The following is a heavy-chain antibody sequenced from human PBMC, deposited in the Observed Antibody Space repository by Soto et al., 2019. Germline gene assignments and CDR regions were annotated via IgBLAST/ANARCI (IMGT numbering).Heavy chain of an antibody. CDR3: AREYYYGSASSNGVDV. CDR2: ISSSGSTI. CDR1: GFTFSDYY. J-gene: IGHJ6*02. D-gene: IGHD3-10*01. V-gene: IGHV3-11*01. Sequence: QVQLVESGGGLVKPGGSLRLSCAASGFTFSDYYMSWIRQAPGKGLEWVSYISSSGSTIYYADSVKGRFTISRDNAKNSLYLQMNSLRAEDTAVYHCAREYYYGSASSNGVDVWGQGTTVTVSS.